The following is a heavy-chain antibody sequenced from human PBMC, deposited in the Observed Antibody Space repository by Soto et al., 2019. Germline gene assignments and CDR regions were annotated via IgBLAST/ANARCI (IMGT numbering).Heavy chain of an antibody. V-gene: IGHV1-18*04. J-gene: IGHJ6*03. CDR2: ISAYNGNT. CDR3: ARRISVVAYYYYMDV. D-gene: IGHD2-15*01. Sequence: ASVKVSCKASGCTFTSYGISWVRQAPGQGPEWMGWISAYNGNTNYAQRLQGRVTMTTDTSTNTAYMELRSLTSDDTAVYYCARRISVVAYYYYMDVWGKGTTVTVSS. CDR1: GCTFTSYG.